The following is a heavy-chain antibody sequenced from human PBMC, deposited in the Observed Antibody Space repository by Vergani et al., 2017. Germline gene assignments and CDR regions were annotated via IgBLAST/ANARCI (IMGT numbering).Heavy chain of an antibody. CDR2: IIPIFATA. CDR3: AREICYSGYDRGGYCDY. V-gene: IGHV1-69*06. D-gene: IGHD5-12*01. J-gene: IGHJ4*02. CDR1: GDTFTNYA. Sequence: QVQLVQSGAEVKKPGSSVKVSCKASGDTFTNYAISWVRQAPGQGLEWMGGIIPIFATANYAQKFQGRVTITADKSTSTAYMGLSSLRSEDTAVYYCAREICYSGYDRGGYCDYWGQGTLVTVSS.